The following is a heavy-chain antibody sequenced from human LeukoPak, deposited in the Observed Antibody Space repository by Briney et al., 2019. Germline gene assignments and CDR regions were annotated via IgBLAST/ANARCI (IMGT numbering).Heavy chain of an antibody. CDR1: GFTFSTYT. CDR2: ISRSGGPT. CDR3: AKDRGSGYGPFDY. Sequence: PGGSVRLSCSASGFTFSTYTMHWVRQAPGKGLEYVSAISRSGGPTYYADSETGRFTISRDNSKDTLYLQMNSLRAEDTAVYYCAKDRGSGYGPFDYRGRATQLSVSS. D-gene: IGHD5-12*01. V-gene: IGHV3-64*04. J-gene: IGHJ4*02.